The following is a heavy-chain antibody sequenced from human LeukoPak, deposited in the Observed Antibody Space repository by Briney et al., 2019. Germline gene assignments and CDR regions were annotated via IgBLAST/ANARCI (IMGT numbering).Heavy chain of an antibody. D-gene: IGHD2-8*01. CDR3: ARGCPVVPSNGDYSYYGLDV. V-gene: IGHV4-34*01. CDR1: NASFRDYS. CDR2: IKHSGST. J-gene: IGHJ6*02. Sequence: SETLSLTCTVYNASFRDYSWSWIRQPPGKGLEWIGEIKHSGSTNYNPSLKSRVTISVDMSKNQFSLKLSSVTAADTAVYFCARGCPVVPSNGDYSYYGLDVWHQATTVTDSS.